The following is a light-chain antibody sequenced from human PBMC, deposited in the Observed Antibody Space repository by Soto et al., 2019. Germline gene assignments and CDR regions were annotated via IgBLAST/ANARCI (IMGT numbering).Light chain of an antibody. CDR2: GTT. CDR1: SSNIGAGCE. V-gene: IGLV1-40*01. CDR3: QSYDSSLSASYV. J-gene: IGLJ1*01. Sequence: LTQPPSVSGAPGQRGTISCTGCSSNIGAGCEVHWYQHLPGKAPKLLIYGTTNRPSGVPDRFSGSKSGTSASLAITGLQAEDEADYYCQSYDSSLSASYVFGGGTKVTVL.